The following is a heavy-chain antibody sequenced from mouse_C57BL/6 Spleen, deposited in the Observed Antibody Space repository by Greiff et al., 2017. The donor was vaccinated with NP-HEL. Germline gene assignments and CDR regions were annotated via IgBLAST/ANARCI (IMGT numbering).Heavy chain of an antibody. D-gene: IGHD2-1*01. V-gene: IGHV7-3*01. CDR1: GFTFTDYY. J-gene: IGHJ1*03. CDR2: IRNKANGYTT. CDR3: ARYSNYVDWYFDV. Sequence: EVQRVESGGGLVQPGGSLSLSCAASGFTFTDYYMSWVRQPPGKALEWLGFIRNKANGYTTEYSASVKGRFTISRDNSQSILYLQMNALRAEDSATYYCARYSNYVDWYFDVWGTGTTVTVSS.